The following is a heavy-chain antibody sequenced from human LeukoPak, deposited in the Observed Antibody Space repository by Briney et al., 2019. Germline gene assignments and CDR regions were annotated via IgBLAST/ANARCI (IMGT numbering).Heavy chain of an antibody. V-gene: IGHV3-21*01. CDR1: GFTFRSYI. CDR3: ARATTYESSGYYPWDY. D-gene: IGHD3-22*01. J-gene: IGHJ4*02. Sequence: GGSLRLSCADSGFTFRSYIMNWVRQAPGKGLEWVSSISSSSSYIYYADSVKGRFTISRDNAKNSLYLQMNSLRAEDTAVYYCARATTYESSGYYPWDYWGQGTLVTVSS. CDR2: ISSSSSYI.